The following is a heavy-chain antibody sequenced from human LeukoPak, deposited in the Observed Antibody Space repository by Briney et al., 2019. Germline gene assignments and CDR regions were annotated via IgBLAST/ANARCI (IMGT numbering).Heavy chain of an antibody. CDR2: ITGSGGTS. CDR3: AKWGDYDGLTGYSDC. Sequence: PGASLRLSCAASGFIFRNYAMSWVRRAPGKGLEWVSAITGSGGTSWYADSVKGHFTISRDNSKNTLYLQMNSLGADDTAVYYCAKWGDYDGLTGYSDCWGQGTPVTVSS. V-gene: IGHV3-23*01. D-gene: IGHD3-9*01. CDR1: GFIFRNYA. J-gene: IGHJ4*02.